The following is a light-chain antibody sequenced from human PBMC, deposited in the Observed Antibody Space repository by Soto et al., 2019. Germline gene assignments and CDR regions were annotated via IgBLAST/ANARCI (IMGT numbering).Light chain of an antibody. CDR1: QNINNY. J-gene: IGKJ5*01. CDR3: QQYENLPT. CDR2: DAS. V-gene: IGKV1-33*01. Sequence: EIQMTQKQSSLSASVGDRVTITCQASQNINNYLNWYQQKPGRAPKLLIYDASNLEAGVPSRFRGSGSGTDFTFTISRLQPEDIATYYCQQYENLPTFGQGTLLEIK.